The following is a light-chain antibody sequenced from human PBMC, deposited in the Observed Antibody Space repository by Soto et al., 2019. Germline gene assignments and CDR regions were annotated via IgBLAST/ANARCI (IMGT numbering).Light chain of an antibody. J-gene: IGKJ1*01. V-gene: IGKV3-20*01. CDR2: GAS. Sequence: EIVLTQSPGTLSLSPGERATLSCRASQSVSSSYLAWYQQKPGQAPRLLTFGASSRATGIPDKFSASGSGTDFTLTISRLEPEDFAVYYCQQYGTSPWTFGQGTKVDIK. CDR1: QSVSSSY. CDR3: QQYGTSPWT.